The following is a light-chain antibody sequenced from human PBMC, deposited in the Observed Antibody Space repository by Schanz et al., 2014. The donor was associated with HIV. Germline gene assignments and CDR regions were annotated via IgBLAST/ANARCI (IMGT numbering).Light chain of an antibody. J-gene: IGKJ2*01. CDR1: QSIGNS. V-gene: IGKV1-5*03. CDR2: AAS. Sequence: DIQMTQSPSTLSAFVGDRVTITCRASQSIGNSLAWYQLKPGRAPKLLIYAASTLVSGVPLKFSGTGSGTEFTLTISSLQPEDFATYYCQQCVTYPYTFGQGTKLDIK. CDR3: QQCVTYPYT.